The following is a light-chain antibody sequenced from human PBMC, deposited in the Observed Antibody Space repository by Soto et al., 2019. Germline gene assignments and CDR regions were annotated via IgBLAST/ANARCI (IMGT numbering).Light chain of an antibody. V-gene: IGLV2-8*01. J-gene: IGLJ2*01. CDR3: SSYAGKVS. Sequence: QSALTQPPSASGSLGQSITISCTGTSSDVGGNKYVSWYQQHPGKAPKLMIYDVTKRPSGVPDRVSGSKSGNTASLTVSGLQAEDEADYYCSSYAGKVSFGGGTKVTVL. CDR1: SSDVGGNKY. CDR2: DVT.